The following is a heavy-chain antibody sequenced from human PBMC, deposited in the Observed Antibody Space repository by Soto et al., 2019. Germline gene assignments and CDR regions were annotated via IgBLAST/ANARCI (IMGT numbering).Heavy chain of an antibody. J-gene: IGHJ4*02. CDR2: TYWDDDQ. Sequence: QITLKESGPTLVRPTQTLTLTCSFSGFSLKTIGISVGWIRQPPGKALEWLALTYWDDDQRYSPSLKTRLTITKDASKNQVVLAMTNVDPVDTATYYCARSTSENFWSGPFDYWGLGIVVTVS. D-gene: IGHD3-3*01. V-gene: IGHV2-5*02. CDR3: ARSTSENFWSGPFDY. CDR1: GFSLKTIGIS.